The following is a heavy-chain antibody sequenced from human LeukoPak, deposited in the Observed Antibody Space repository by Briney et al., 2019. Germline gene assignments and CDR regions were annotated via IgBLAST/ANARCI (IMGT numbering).Heavy chain of an antibody. J-gene: IGHJ5*02. CDR2: ISSSSSYI. CDR3: ARDVSYSSSWYPNWFDP. D-gene: IGHD6-13*01. CDR1: GFTFSSYS. Sequence: GGSLRLSCAASGFTFSSYSMNWVRQAPGKGLEWVSSISSSSSYIYYADSVKGRFTISRDNAKNSLYLQMNSLRAEDTAVYYCARDVSYSSSWYPNWFDPWGQGTLVTVSS. V-gene: IGHV3-21*01.